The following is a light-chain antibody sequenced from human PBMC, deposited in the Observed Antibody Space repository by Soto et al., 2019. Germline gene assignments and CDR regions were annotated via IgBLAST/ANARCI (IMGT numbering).Light chain of an antibody. CDR2: GAS. J-gene: IGKJ2*01. CDR3: QHYGSSPYT. Sequence: EIVLTQSPGTLSLSPGERATLSCRASQSLSSTYLAWYQQKPGQAPRLLLYGASSRATGIPDRFSGSGSGTDFTLTISRLESEDCAVYYCQHYGSSPYTFGQGTKLEIK. V-gene: IGKV3-20*01. CDR1: QSLSSTY.